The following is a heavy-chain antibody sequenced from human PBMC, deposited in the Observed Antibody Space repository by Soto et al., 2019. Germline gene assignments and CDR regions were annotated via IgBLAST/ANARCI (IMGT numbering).Heavy chain of an antibody. CDR1: GSSFTGYY. D-gene: IGHD6-19*01. CDR3: ARHFSSGWPSGWFDP. Sequence: XSVKVSCTASGSSFTGYYMHWVRQAPGQGLEWMGWINPNSGGTNYAQKFQCRVTMTRDTSISTAYMELSRLRSDDTAVYYCARHFSSGWPSGWFDPWGQGTLVTAPQ. CDR2: INPNSGGT. V-gene: IGHV1-2*02. J-gene: IGHJ5*02.